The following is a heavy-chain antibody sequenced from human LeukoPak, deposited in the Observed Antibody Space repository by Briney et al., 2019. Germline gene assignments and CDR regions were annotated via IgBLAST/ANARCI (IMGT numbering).Heavy chain of an antibody. CDR3: ATAPRYSSSRPPFDY. D-gene: IGHD6-13*01. Sequence: GASVKVSCKASGYTFTGYYKHWVRQAPGQGLEWMGWVNPNNGGTNYAQKFQGRVTMTRDTSINTGYMELSRLRSDDTAVYYSATAPRYSSSRPPFDYWGQGTLVTVSS. J-gene: IGHJ4*02. CDR2: VNPNNGGT. CDR1: GYTFTGYY. V-gene: IGHV1-2*02.